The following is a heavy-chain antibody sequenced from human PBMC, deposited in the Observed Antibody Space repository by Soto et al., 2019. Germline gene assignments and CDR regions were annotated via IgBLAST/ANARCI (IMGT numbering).Heavy chain of an antibody. CDR3: ARSGPHDYGDYPLRGAFDI. V-gene: IGHV1-69*02. CDR2: IIPILGIA. D-gene: IGHD4-17*01. CDR1: GGTFSSYT. J-gene: IGHJ3*02. Sequence: QVQLVQSGAEVKKPGSSVKVSCKASGGTFSSYTISWVRQAPGQGLEWMGRIIPILGIANYAQKFQGRVTITADKATSTAYMELSSLRSEDTAVYYCARSGPHDYGDYPLRGAFDIWGQGTMVTVSS.